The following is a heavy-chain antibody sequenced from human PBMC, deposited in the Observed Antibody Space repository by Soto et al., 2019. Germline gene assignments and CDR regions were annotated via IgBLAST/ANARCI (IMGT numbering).Heavy chain of an antibody. CDR2: ISGSGGST. CDR3: AYASYGSGSYYNRNYYYYGMDV. V-gene: IGHV3-23*01. D-gene: IGHD3-10*01. J-gene: IGHJ6*02. CDR1: GFTFSSYA. Sequence: GGSLRLSCAASGFTFSSYAMSWVRQAPGKGLEWVSAISGSGGSTYYADSVKGRFTISRDNSKNTLYLQMNSLRAEDTAVYYCAYASYGSGSYYNRNYYYYGMDVWGQGTTVTVSS.